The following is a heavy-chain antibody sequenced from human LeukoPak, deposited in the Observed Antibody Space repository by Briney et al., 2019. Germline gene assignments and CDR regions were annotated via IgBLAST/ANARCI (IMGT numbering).Heavy chain of an antibody. D-gene: IGHD6-19*01. CDR1: GYNFTGYY. CDR3: ATGLGIAVSGTLVGWFEP. Sequence: ASVKVSCKASGYNFTGYYMHWVRQAPGQGLEWMGWSNPNSGGTNYAQNFQDRVTMTRDTSISTAFMELSRLRSEDTAVYCCATGLGIAVSGTLVGWFEPWGQGTLVTVSS. CDR2: SNPNSGGT. V-gene: IGHV1-2*02. J-gene: IGHJ5*02.